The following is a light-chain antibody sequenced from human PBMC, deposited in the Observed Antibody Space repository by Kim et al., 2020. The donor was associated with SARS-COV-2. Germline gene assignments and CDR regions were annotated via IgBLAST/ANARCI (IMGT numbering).Light chain of an antibody. CDR2: GKN. CDR1: SLRSYY. Sequence: ALGQTVRITCQGDSLRSYYASWYQQKPGQAPVLVIYGKNNRPSGIPDRSSGSSSGNTASLTITGAQAEDEADYYCNSRDSSGNPWVFGGGTQLTVL. J-gene: IGLJ3*02. V-gene: IGLV3-19*01. CDR3: NSRDSSGNPWV.